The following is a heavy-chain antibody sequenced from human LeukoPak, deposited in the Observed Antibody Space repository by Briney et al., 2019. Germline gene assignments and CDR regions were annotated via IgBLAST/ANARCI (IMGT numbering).Heavy chain of an antibody. CDR3: ARDRADYDFWSGYHDY. D-gene: IGHD3-3*01. CDR1: GYTFTSYG. Sequence: ASVTVSCRASGYTFTSYGISWVRQAPGEGREGMGWISAYNGNTNYAQKLQGRVTMTTDTSTSTAYTELRSLRSDGTAVYYCARDRADYDFWSGYHDYWGQGTLVTVSS. CDR2: ISAYNGNT. J-gene: IGHJ4*02. V-gene: IGHV1-18*01.